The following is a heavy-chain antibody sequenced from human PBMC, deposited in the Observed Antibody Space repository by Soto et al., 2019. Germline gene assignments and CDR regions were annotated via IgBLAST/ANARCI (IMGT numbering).Heavy chain of an antibody. Sequence: GGSLRLSCAASGFTFSSYGMHWVRQAPGKGLEWVAVISYDGSNKYYADSVKGRFTISRDNSKNTLYLQMNSLRAEDTAVYYCAKVEVYAISYYYYGMDVWGQGTTVTVSS. CDR3: AKVEVYAISYYYYGMDV. CDR2: ISYDGSNK. V-gene: IGHV3-30*18. D-gene: IGHD2-8*01. CDR1: GFTFSSYG. J-gene: IGHJ6*02.